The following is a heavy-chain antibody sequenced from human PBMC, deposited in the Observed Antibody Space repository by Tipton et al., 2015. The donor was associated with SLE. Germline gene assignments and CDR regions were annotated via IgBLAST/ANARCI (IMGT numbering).Heavy chain of an antibody. Sequence: TLSLTCTVSGYSISSGYYWGWIRQPPGKGLEWIGEINHSGSTNYNPSLKSRVTISVDTSKNQFSLKLSSVTAADTAVYYCARGRSVTGGFDYWGQGTLVTVSS. J-gene: IGHJ4*02. D-gene: IGHD3-16*01. CDR2: INHSGST. V-gene: IGHV4-38-2*02. CDR3: ARGRSVTGGFDY. CDR1: GYSISSGYY.